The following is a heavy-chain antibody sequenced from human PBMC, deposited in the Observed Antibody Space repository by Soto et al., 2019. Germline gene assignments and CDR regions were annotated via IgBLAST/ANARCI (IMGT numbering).Heavy chain of an antibody. V-gene: IGHV3-21*01. CDR1: GFTFSSYS. D-gene: IGHD2-15*01. J-gene: IGHJ3*02. CDR3: ARDRGYCSGASCYLSFDI. Sequence: PGGSLRLSCAASGFTFSSYSMNWVRQAPGKGLEWLSSISSSSSYIYYADSVKGRFTISRDNAKNSLYLQMNSLRAEDTAVFYCARDRGYCSGASCYLSFDIWGQGTMVTVSS. CDR2: ISSSSSYI.